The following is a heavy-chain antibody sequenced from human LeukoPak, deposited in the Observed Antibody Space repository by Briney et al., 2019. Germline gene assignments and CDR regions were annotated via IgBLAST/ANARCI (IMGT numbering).Heavy chain of an antibody. CDR3: AREGELLFFDY. Sequence: SETLSLTCAVSGGSISSGGYSWSGIGQPPGKGLEWIGYIYHSGSTYYNPSLKSRVTISVDRSKNQFSLKLSSVTAADTAVYYCAREGELLFFDYWGQGTLVTVSS. V-gene: IGHV4-30-2*01. CDR2: IYHSGST. D-gene: IGHD3-10*01. CDR1: GGSISSGGYS. J-gene: IGHJ4*02.